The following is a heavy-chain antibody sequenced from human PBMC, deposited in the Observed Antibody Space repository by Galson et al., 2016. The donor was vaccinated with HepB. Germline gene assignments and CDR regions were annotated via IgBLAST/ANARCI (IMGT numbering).Heavy chain of an antibody. CDR1: GFTFVDYT. Sequence: SLRLSCATSGFTFVDYTTSWVRQAPGKGLEWVSSISGSTNYADSVKGRFTTSGDISRSTVYLQMNSLRVEDTAVYFCVGYCRGGSCSGQGSFDFWGQGTLVAVSS. D-gene: IGHD2-15*01. J-gene: IGHJ4*02. CDR3: VGYCRGGSCSGQGSFDF. V-gene: IGHV3-23*01. CDR2: ISGST.